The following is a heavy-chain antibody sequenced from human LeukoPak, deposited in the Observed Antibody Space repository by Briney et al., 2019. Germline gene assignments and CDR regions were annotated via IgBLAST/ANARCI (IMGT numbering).Heavy chain of an antibody. D-gene: IGHD4-17*01. J-gene: IGHJ6*03. CDR3: ARHRRLWGDYRSYMDV. CDR2: IYYRGNT. Sequence: SETLSLTCTVSGASISTRGYYWGWIRQPPGNGLEWIGTIYYRGNTYYNPSLKSRVTISVDTSKNQFSLKLSSVTAADTAVYYCARHRRLWGDYRSYMDVWGKGTTVTISS. V-gene: IGHV4-39*01. CDR1: GASISTRGYY.